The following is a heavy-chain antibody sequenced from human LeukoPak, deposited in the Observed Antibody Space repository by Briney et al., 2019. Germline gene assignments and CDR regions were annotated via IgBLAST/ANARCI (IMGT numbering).Heavy chain of an antibody. J-gene: IGHJ4*02. CDR1: GFTVSSNY. V-gene: IGHV3-53*05. Sequence: GGSLRLSCAASGFTVSSNYMSWVRQAPGKGLEWVSVIYSGGSTYYADSVKGRFTISRDNSKNTLYLQMNSLRAEDTAVYYCAKGLGGPTGYFDYWGQGTLVTVSS. D-gene: IGHD6-25*01. CDR3: AKGLGGPTGYFDY. CDR2: IYSGGST.